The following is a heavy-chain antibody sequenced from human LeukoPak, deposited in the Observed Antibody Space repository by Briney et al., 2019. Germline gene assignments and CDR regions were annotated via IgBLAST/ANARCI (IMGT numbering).Heavy chain of an antibody. Sequence: SHTLSLTCTVAVGSIRSCGYDWSLCRQHPGNGLEWFGFIYYSGSNYYNPSLKRRVTISVDTSKNQFSMKLSSVTAADTAVYYCARVPGRYSSSWLSVPATFDYWGQGTLVTVSS. D-gene: IGHD6-13*01. CDR2: IYYSGSN. J-gene: IGHJ4*02. CDR3: ARVPGRYSSSWLSVPATFDY. V-gene: IGHV4-31*03. CDR1: VGSIRSCGYD.